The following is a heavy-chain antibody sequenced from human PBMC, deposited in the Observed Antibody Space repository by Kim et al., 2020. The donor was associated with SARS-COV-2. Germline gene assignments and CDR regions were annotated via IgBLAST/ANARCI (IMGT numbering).Heavy chain of an antibody. CDR2: ISAYNGNT. Sequence: ASVKVSCKASGYTFTSYGISWVRQAPGQGLEWMGWISAYNGNTNYAQKLQGRVTMTTDTSTSTAYMELRSLRSDDTAVYYCARDGAYSNGWYLGTELDYWGQGTLVTVSS. D-gene: IGHD6-19*01. V-gene: IGHV1-18*01. CDR1: GYTFTSYG. J-gene: IGHJ4*02. CDR3: ARDGAYSNGWYLGTELDY.